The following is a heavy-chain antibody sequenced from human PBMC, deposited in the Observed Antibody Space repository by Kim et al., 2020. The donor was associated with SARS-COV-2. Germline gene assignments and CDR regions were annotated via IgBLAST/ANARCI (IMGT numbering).Heavy chain of an antibody. Sequence: PSLKGRVTISVDTSKNQFSLKLSSVTAADTAVYYCARHLGLAVAASDYWGQGTLVTVSS. J-gene: IGHJ4*02. D-gene: IGHD6-19*01. V-gene: IGHV4-39*01. CDR3: ARHLGLAVAASDY.